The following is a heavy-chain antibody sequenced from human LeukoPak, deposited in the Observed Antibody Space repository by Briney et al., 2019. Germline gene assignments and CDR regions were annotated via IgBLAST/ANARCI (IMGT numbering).Heavy chain of an antibody. D-gene: IGHD3-10*01. CDR1: GYTFTDYD. CDR3: ARNGRVRRVVTDLFAY. J-gene: IGHJ4*02. CDR2: VSPYNGNT. V-gene: IGHV1-18*01. Sequence: GASVKVSCKTSGYTFTDYDITWVRQAPGQGREWMGRVSPYNGNTYYSQRFQHRVTITKDTSTGTAYMDLRNLRTDDTAMYYCARNGRVRRVVTDLFAYWGQGTLVAVS.